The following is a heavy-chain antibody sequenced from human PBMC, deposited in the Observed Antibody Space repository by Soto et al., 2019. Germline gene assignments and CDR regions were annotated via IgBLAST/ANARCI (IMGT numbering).Heavy chain of an antibody. CDR2: IAYDGSNA. V-gene: IGHV3-30-3*01. CDR1: GFTFRNHA. Sequence: TGGSLRLSCAASGFTFRNHAMHWVRQAPGKGLECLAVIAYDGSNAFYRDSVKGRFTISRDNSKNTLYLHMNSLRAEDTAVYFCAKDLYAGAILVSSCFDSWGQGTLVTVSS. J-gene: IGHJ4*02. D-gene: IGHD2-2*01. CDR3: AKDLYAGAILVSSCFDS.